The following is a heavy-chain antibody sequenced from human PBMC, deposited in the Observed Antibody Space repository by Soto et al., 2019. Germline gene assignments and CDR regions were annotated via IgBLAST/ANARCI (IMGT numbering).Heavy chain of an antibody. J-gene: IGHJ4*01. Sequence: GGSLRLSCVASGVTFSSEWVNWVRQAPGKGLEWVANISPEGSGKQYVDSMKGRSAISRDNAKNSVYFLLNSLRVDDTAVYYCMTGFGDWGRGTLVTVSS. CDR1: GVTFSSEW. CDR2: ISPEGSGK. CDR3: MTGFGD. D-gene: IGHD3-9*01. V-gene: IGHV3-7*02.